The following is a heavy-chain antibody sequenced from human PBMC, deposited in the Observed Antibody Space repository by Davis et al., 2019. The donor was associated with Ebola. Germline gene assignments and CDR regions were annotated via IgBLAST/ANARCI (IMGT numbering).Heavy chain of an antibody. Sequence: SSVKVSCKASGGTFSSYAISWVRQAPGQGLEWMGGIIPIFGTPNYAQKFQGTVTITADESTSTAYMEVNRLRSDDTAVYYCARGVFDYAMDVWGQGTTVIFSS. V-gene: IGHV1-69*13. J-gene: IGHJ6*02. CDR3: ARGVFDYAMDV. CDR1: GGTFSSYA. CDR2: IIPIFGTP. D-gene: IGHD3-10*02.